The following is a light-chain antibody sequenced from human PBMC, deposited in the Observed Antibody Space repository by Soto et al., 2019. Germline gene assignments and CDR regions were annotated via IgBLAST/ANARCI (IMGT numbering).Light chain of an antibody. CDR2: DVS. V-gene: IGKV3-11*01. CDR3: QQRSNWPRA. J-gene: IGKJ1*01. Sequence: IVLTQSPATLSLSPGKRATLSCRASQTISNYLIWYQQKPGQAPRLLIYDVSNRATGIPARFSGSGSGTDVTLTISSLEPEDFAVYDCQQRSNWPRAFGQGTNVEIK. CDR1: QTISNY.